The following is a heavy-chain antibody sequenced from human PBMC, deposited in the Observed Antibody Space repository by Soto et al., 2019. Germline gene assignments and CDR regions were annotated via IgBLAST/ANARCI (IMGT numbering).Heavy chain of an antibody. CDR2: IFYTGST. CDR3: ARTKTMGAAAGKGWFAP. V-gene: IGHV4-39*01. CDR1: GGSINSNRYY. D-gene: IGHD6-13*01. Sequence: SETLSLTCTVSGGSINSNRYYWAWIRQPPGKGLEWIGSIFYTGSTYYSPSLKGRLTISVDPSKNQFSLKLTYVTAADTAMYYGARTKTMGAAAGKGWFAPGGQEPLATVSS. J-gene: IGHJ5*02.